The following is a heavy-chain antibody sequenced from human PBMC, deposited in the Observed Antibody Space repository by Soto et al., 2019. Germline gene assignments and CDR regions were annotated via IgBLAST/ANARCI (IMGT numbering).Heavy chain of an antibody. Sequence: SETLSLTCTVSGGSISSYYWSWIRQPPGKGLEWIGYIYYSGSTNYNPSLKSRVTISVDTSKNQFSLKLSSVTAADTAVYYCARVRDSSGWYEPGYYYFDYWGQGXLVTVSS. CDR2: IYYSGST. CDR3: ARVRDSSGWYEPGYYYFDY. D-gene: IGHD6-19*01. V-gene: IGHV4-59*01. CDR1: GGSISSYY. J-gene: IGHJ4*02.